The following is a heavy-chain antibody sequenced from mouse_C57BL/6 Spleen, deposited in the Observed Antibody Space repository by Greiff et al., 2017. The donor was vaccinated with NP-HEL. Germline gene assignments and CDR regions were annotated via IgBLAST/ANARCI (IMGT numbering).Heavy chain of an antibody. Sequence: EVQVVESEGGLVQPGSSMKLSCTASGFTFSDYYMAWVRQVPEKGLEWVANINYDGSSTYYLDSLKSRFIISRDNAKNILYLQMSSLKSEDTATYYWARAMIYYGNYDAMDYWGQGTSVTVSS. D-gene: IGHD2-1*01. CDR1: GFTFSDYY. CDR2: INYDGSST. J-gene: IGHJ4*01. V-gene: IGHV5-16*01. CDR3: ARAMIYYGNYDAMDY.